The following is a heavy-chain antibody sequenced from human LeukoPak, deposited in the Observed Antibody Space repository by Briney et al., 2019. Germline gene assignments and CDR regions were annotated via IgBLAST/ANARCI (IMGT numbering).Heavy chain of an antibody. J-gene: IGHJ4*02. V-gene: IGHV4-34*01. D-gene: IGHD3-10*01. CDR2: INHSGST. CDR1: GGSFSGYY. Sequence: SETLSLTCAVYGGSFSGYYWSWIRQPPGKGLEWIGEINHSGSTNYNPSLKSRVTISVDTSKNQFSLKLSSVTAADTAVYYCARLDYGSGSYEVYYWGQGTLVTVSS. CDR3: ARLDYGSGSYEVYY.